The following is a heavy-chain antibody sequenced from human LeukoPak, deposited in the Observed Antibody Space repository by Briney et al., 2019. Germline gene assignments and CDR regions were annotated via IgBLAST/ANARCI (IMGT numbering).Heavy chain of an antibody. CDR3: ARERPPGDSSNWFLEGYFDI. J-gene: IGHJ4*02. CDR1: GGTLSSYA. CDR2: IIPIFGTA. V-gene: IGHV1-69*05. D-gene: IGHD6-13*01. Sequence: SVKVSCKASGGTLSSYAITWVRQAPGQGLEWMGRIIPIFGTANYAQKFQGRVTITTDESTSTAYMELSTLRSDDTAVYYCARERPPGDSSNWFLEGYFDIWGQGTLVTVSS.